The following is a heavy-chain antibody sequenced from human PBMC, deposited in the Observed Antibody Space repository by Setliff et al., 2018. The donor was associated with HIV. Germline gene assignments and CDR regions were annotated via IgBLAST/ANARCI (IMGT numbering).Heavy chain of an antibody. CDR1: GGSISSYY. D-gene: IGHD3-16*01. CDR2: IYYSGST. Sequence: SETLSLTCTVSGGSISSYYWSWIRQPPGKGLEWIGYIYYSGSTNYNTSLTSRVTISVDTSKNQFSLKLNSVTAADTAVYYCASSGGPTFDPWGQGTLVTVSS. V-gene: IGHV4-59*01. CDR3: ASSGGPTFDP. J-gene: IGHJ5*02.